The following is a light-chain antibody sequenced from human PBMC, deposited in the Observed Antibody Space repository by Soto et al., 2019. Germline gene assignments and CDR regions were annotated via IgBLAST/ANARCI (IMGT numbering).Light chain of an antibody. Sequence: EIVLTQSPGTLSLSPGERATLSCRASQSVDSSHLAWYQHRPGRAPRLLVYGASRRATGVPDRFSGSGSGTHFTLSIRRLESEDFAVYYCQQYETSRFNFGGGTKVNIK. CDR3: QQYETSRFN. CDR1: QSVDSSH. CDR2: GAS. V-gene: IGKV3-20*01. J-gene: IGKJ4*01.